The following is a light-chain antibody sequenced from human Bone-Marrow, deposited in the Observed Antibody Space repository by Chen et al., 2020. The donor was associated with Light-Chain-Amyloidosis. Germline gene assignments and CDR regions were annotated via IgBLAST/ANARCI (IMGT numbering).Light chain of an antibody. J-gene: IGLJ1*01. CDR1: SSHVGGYNY. CDR3: SSYTSSSTLYV. V-gene: IGLV2-14*01. Sequence: QSALTQPASVSGSPGQSITIYCTGTSSHVGGYNYVSWYQQHPGKAPKVMIYDVSNRPSGVSNRFSGSKSGNTASLTISGLQAEDEADYYCSSYTSSSTLYVFGTGTKVTVL. CDR2: DVS.